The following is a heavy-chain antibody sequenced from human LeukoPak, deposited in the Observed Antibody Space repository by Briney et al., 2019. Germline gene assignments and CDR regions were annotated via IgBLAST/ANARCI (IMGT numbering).Heavy chain of an antibody. CDR1: GFTFSSYS. J-gene: IGHJ4*02. CDR2: ISSSRSYI. CDR3: ARDQGPIYCSGGSCYGRGGDY. D-gene: IGHD2-15*01. V-gene: IGHV3-21*01. Sequence: GGSLRLSCAASGFTFSSYSMNWVRQAPGKGLEWVSSISSSRSYIFYADSVKGRFTISRDNAKNSLYLQMNSLRAEDTAVYYCARDQGPIYCSGGSCYGRGGDYWGRGTLVTVSS.